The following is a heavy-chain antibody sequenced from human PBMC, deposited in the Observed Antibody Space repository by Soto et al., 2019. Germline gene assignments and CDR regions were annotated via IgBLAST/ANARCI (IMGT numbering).Heavy chain of an antibody. Sequence: GGSLRLSCAASGFTFSSYEMNWVRQAPGKGLEWVSYISSSGSTIYYADSVKGRFTISRDNAKNSLYLQMNSLRAEDTAVYYCARSSGDGSGSYYNTYSFDYWGQGTLVTVSS. CDR3: ARSSGDGSGSYYNTYSFDY. V-gene: IGHV3-48*03. J-gene: IGHJ4*02. D-gene: IGHD3-10*01. CDR1: GFTFSSYE. CDR2: ISSSGSTI.